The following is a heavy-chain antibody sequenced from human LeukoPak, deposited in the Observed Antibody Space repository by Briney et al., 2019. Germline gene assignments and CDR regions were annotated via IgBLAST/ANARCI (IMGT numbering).Heavy chain of an antibody. V-gene: IGHV3-7*03. J-gene: IGHJ4*02. CDR1: GFTFSSYW. CDR2: IKQDGSVK. Sequence: GGSLRLSCAASGFTFSSYWMTWVRQAPGKGLEWVANIKQDGSVKYYVDSVKGRFTISRDNAKDSLYLQMNSLRAEDTAIYNCARIGYSSSSLDFWGRGTLVTVSS. CDR3: ARIGYSSSSLDF. D-gene: IGHD6-6*01.